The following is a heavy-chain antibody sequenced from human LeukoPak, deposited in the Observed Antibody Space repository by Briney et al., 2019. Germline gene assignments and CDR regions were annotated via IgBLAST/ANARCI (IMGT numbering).Heavy chain of an antibody. V-gene: IGHV4-39*01. CDR2: ISYSGST. D-gene: IGHD6-19*01. CDR1: GASISSSSYY. CDR3: ASDPFSSAWEFDY. J-gene: IGHJ4*02. Sequence: SETLSLTCTVSGASISSSSYYWGWIRQPPGKGLEWIGSISYSGSTYYNPSLRSRVTISIDTSKNQFSLKLTSVTAADTAVYHCASDPFSSAWEFDYWGQGTLVTVSS.